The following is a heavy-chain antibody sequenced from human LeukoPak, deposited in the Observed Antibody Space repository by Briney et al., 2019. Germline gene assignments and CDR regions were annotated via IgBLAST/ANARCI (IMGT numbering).Heavy chain of an antibody. CDR2: IKTDGSKT. D-gene: IGHD6-13*01. Sequence: GGSLRLSCVASGCTFNDYWMNWVRQAPGKGLEWVANIKTDGSKTHSVDSVKGRFTISRDNAKNSLYLQMNSLRAEDTGVYYCARGTQTAAGVDFWGQGTLVTVSS. V-gene: IGHV3-7*01. CDR1: GCTFNDYW. CDR3: ARGTQTAAGVDF. J-gene: IGHJ4*02.